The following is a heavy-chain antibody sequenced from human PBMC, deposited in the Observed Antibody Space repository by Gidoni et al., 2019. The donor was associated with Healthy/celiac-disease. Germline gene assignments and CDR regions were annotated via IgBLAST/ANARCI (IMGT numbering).Heavy chain of an antibody. V-gene: IGHV3-23*01. Sequence: EVQLLESGGGLVQPGGSLRLSCAASGFNFSSYAMSWVRQAPGQGLEWVSAISGSGGSTYYADSVKGRFTISRDNSKNTLYLQMNSLRAEDTAVYYCAKGYSGYDFSDYWGQGTLVTVSS. CDR1: GFNFSSYA. D-gene: IGHD5-12*01. CDR2: ISGSGGST. J-gene: IGHJ4*02. CDR3: AKGYSGYDFSDY.